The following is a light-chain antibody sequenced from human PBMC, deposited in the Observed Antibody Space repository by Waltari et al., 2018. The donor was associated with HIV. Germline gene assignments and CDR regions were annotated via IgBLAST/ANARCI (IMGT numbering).Light chain of an antibody. CDR3: QQYYTIGPT. CDR2: WAS. J-gene: IGKJ4*01. CDR1: RTILYSSNNQNY. V-gene: IGKV4-1*01. Sequence: DIVMTQSPNSLAVSLGERATINCRSSRTILYSSNNQNYLAWSQQKPGQSPKVLIYWASTRASGVPDRFSGSGSGTNFSLTISRLQSDDVAVYFCQQYYTIGPTFGGGTKVE.